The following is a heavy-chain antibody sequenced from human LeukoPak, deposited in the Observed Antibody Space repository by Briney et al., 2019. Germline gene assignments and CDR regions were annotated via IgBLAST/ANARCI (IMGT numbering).Heavy chain of an antibody. J-gene: IGHJ3*02. D-gene: IGHD3-22*01. V-gene: IGHV5-51*01. CDR1: GYSFTSYW. CDR2: IYPGDSDT. CDR3: VGDLTSSGNPLLIAFDI. Sequence: GESLKISCKGSGYSFTSYWIGWVRQMPGKGLEWMGIIYPGDSDTRYSPSFQGQVTISADKSISTAYLQWSSLKASDTATYYCVGDLTSSGNPLLIAFDIWGQGTLVTVSS.